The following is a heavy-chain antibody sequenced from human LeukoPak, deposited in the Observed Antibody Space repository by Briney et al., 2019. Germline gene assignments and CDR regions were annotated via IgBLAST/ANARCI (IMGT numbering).Heavy chain of an antibody. D-gene: IGHD5/OR15-5a*01. CDR3: ARLQKSTYGENWFDP. J-gene: IGHJ5*02. V-gene: IGHV5-51*01. Sequence: GESLKISCKGSGNSFTSYWIGWVRQMPGKSLGLMGIIYPGDSDTRYSPSFQGQVTISADKYISTAYLQWSSLKASDTAMYYCARLQKSTYGENWFDPWGQGTLVSVSS. CDR1: GNSFTSYW. CDR2: IYPGDSDT.